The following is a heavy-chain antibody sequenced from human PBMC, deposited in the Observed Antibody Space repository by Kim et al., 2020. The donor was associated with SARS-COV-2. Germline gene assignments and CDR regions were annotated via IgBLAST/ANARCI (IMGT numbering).Heavy chain of an antibody. CDR1: GGTFSSYA. Sequence: SVKVSCKASGGTFSSYAISWVRQAPGQGLEWMGGIIPIFGTANYAQKFQGRVTITADESTSTAYMELSSLRSEDTAVYYCARGTGSGYYYHNYYFDYWGQGTLVTVSS. J-gene: IGHJ4*02. D-gene: IGHD3-22*01. CDR2: IIPIFGTA. V-gene: IGHV1-69*13. CDR3: ARGTGSGYYYHNYYFDY.